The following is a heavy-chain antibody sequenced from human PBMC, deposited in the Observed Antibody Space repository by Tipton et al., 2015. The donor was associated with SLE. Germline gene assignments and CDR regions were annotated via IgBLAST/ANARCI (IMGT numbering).Heavy chain of an antibody. J-gene: IGHJ4*02. CDR2: IRSKAYGGTT. D-gene: IGHD3-22*01. CDR1: GFTFGDYA. Sequence: SLRLSCTASGFTFGDYAMSWVRQAPGKGLEWVGFIRSKAYGGTTEYAASVKGRFTISRDDSKSIAYLQMNSLKTEDTAVYYCTRADYYDSSGYLDYWGQGTLVTVSS. CDR3: TRADYYDSSGYLDY. V-gene: IGHV3-49*04.